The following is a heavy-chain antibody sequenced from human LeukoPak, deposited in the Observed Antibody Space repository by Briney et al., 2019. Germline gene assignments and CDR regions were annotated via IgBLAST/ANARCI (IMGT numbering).Heavy chain of an antibody. Sequence: PSETLSLTCTVSGGSISSSSYYWGWIRQPPGKGLEWIGSIYYSGSTYYNPSLKSRVTISVDTSKNQFSLKLSSVTAADTAVYYCARGGGYYDSSGYYGSFYAFDIWGQGTMVTVSS. CDR1: GGSISSSSYY. CDR2: IYYSGST. J-gene: IGHJ3*02. V-gene: IGHV4-39*01. CDR3: ARGGGYYDSSGYYGSFYAFDI. D-gene: IGHD3-22*01.